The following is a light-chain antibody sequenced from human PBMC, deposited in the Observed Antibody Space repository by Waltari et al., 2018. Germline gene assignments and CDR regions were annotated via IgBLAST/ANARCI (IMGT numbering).Light chain of an antibody. CDR2: YDS. CDR1: QMGSIS. V-gene: IGLV3-21*04. Sequence: SYVVTQSPPVSVAPGETARIPCGGAQMGSISVSWYQQRTGQAPVLVISYDSDRPPGIPERFSGSNTGNTATLTISWVEAEDEADYYCLVWHSTIDHQGVFGGGTKLTVL. J-gene: IGLJ2*01. CDR3: LVWHSTIDHQGV.